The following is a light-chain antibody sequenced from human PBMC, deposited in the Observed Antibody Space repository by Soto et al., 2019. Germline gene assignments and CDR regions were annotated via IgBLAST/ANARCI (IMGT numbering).Light chain of an antibody. CDR2: GNS. V-gene: IGLV1-40*01. Sequence: QSVLTQPPSVSGAPGQRVTISCTGSSSNIGAGYDVHWYQQLPGTAPKLLIHGNSNRPSGVPDRFSGSKSGTSASLAITGLQAEDEADYYCQSYDSSLSVVVFGGGTKVTVL. CDR1: SSNIGAGYD. CDR3: QSYDSSLSVVV. J-gene: IGLJ2*01.